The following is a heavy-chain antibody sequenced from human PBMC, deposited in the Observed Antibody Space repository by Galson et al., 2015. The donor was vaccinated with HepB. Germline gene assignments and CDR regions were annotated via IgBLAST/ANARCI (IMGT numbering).Heavy chain of an antibody. V-gene: IGHV3-30*02. CDR1: GFTFSSYG. J-gene: IGHJ3*02. Sequence: SLRLSCAASGFTFSSYGMHWVRQAPGKGLEWVAFIRYDGSNKYYADSVKGRFTISRDNSKNTLYLQMNSLRAEDTAVYYCAKEGLAVAGSTPFDIWGQGTMVTVSS. CDR3: AKEGLAVAGSTPFDI. CDR2: IRYDGSNK. D-gene: IGHD6-19*01.